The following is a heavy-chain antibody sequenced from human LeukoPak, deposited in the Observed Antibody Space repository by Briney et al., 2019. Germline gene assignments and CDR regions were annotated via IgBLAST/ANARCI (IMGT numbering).Heavy chain of an antibody. V-gene: IGHV5-51*01. CDR3: ARRGCGGVGWYYFDY. CDR2: IYPGDSDT. D-gene: IGHD2-21*01. J-gene: IGHJ4*01. Sequence: GESLHTSLKGSGYNFDKYWDVWVRQIPGKGLEWMGIIYPGDSDTRYNPYLQGQVNISADKSISTAYPQWSSLKASDTAVYYCARRGCGGVGWYYFDYWGHGTLVTASS. CDR1: GYNFDKYW.